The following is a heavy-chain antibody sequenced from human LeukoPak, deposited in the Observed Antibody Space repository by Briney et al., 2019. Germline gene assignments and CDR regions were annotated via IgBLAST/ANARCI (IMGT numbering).Heavy chain of an antibody. Sequence: SQTLSLTCAVSGDSVSSNSAPCTWIRQSPSRGLEWLGRTYYRSKWYNDYAASVRSRITITPDTSKNQFSLQLNSVTPEDTAVYYCVLWFGESGEDYWGQGTLVTVSS. D-gene: IGHD3-10*01. CDR3: VLWFGESGEDY. CDR1: GDSVSSNSAP. J-gene: IGHJ4*02. CDR2: TYYRSKWYN. V-gene: IGHV6-1*01.